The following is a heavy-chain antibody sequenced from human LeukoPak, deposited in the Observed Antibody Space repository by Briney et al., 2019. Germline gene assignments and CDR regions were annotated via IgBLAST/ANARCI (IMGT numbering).Heavy chain of an antibody. CDR1: GYTFTGHY. CDR3: ARDRGCSSTSCSKRSAEYFQH. V-gene: IGHV1-2*02. D-gene: IGHD2-2*01. CDR2: INPNSGGT. J-gene: IGHJ1*01. Sequence: ASVKVSCKASGYTFTGHYMHWVRQAPGQGLEWMGWINPNSGGTNYAQKFQGRVTMTRDTSISTAYMELSRLRSDDTAVYYCARDRGCSSTSCSKRSAEYFQHWGQGTLVTVSS.